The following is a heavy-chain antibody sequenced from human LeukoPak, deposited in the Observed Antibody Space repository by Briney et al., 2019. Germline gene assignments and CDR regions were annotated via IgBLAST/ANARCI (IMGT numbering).Heavy chain of an antibody. CDR2: VSNSGTT. CDR1: GYSVSSGHY. J-gene: IGHJ4*02. CDR3: ARAPGSGWSD. V-gene: IGHV4-38-2*02. D-gene: IGHD6-19*01. Sequence: SETLSLTCIVSGYSVSSGHYWGWSRRSPGTGLECLAAVSNSGTTYYSPALKGRVTISLDTFKNEFSLRLTSVTATDTGVYYCARAPGSGWSDWGQGARVTVSS.